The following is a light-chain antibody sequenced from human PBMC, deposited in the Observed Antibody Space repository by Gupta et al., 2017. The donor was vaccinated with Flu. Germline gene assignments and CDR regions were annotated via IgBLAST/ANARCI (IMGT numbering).Light chain of an antibody. CDR2: SNN. Sequence: QSVLTQPPSASGTPGQRVTISCSGSSSNIGSNTVNWYQQLPGTAPNLLIYSNNQRPSGVPDRFSGSKSGTSASLAISGLQSEDEADYYCAAWDDSLNGVVFGRGTKLTVL. J-gene: IGLJ2*01. CDR3: AAWDDSLNGVV. V-gene: IGLV1-44*01. CDR1: SSNIGSNT.